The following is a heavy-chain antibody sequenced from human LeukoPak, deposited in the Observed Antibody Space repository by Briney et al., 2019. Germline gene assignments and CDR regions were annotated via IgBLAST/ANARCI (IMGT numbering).Heavy chain of an antibody. Sequence: SETLCLTCTVSGGSISSSSYYWGWIRQPPGKGLEWIGSIYYSGSTNYNPSLKSRVTISVDTSKNQFSLKLSSVTAADTAVYYCARRYESSGLCDYWGQETLVTVSS. V-gene: IGHV4-39*07. CDR2: IYYSGST. J-gene: IGHJ4*02. D-gene: IGHD3-22*01. CDR3: ARRYESSGLCDY. CDR1: GGSISSSSYY.